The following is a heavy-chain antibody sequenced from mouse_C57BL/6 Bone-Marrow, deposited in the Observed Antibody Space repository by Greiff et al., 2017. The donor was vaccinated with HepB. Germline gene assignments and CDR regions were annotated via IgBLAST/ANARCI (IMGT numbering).Heavy chain of an antibody. Sequence: EVQVVESGGGLVQPGGSLKLSCAASGFTFSDYYMYWVRQTPEKRLEWVAYISNGGGSTYYPDTVKGRFTISRDNAKNTLYLQMSRLKSEDTAMYYCARHWILRPFDYWGQGTTLTVSS. CDR3: ARHWILRPFDY. J-gene: IGHJ2*01. CDR2: ISNGGGST. D-gene: IGHD1-2*01. CDR1: GFTFSDYY. V-gene: IGHV5-12*01.